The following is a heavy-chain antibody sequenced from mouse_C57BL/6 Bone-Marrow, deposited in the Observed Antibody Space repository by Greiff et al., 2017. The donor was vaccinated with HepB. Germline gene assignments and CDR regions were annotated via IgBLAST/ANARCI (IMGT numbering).Heavy chain of an antibody. V-gene: IGHV1-50*01. CDR3: ARWGDYDGFDY. D-gene: IGHD2-4*01. CDR1: GYTFTSYW. J-gene: IGHJ2*01. CDR2: IDPSDSYT. Sequence: QVQLQQPGAELVKPGASVKLSCKASGYTFTSYWMQWVKQRPGQGLEWIGEIDPSDSYTNYNQKFKGKATLTVDTSSSTAYMQLSSLTSEDSAVYYCARWGDYDGFDYWGQGTTITVSS.